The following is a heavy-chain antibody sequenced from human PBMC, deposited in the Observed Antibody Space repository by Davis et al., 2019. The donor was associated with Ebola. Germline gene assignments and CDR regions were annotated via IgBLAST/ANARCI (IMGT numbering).Heavy chain of an antibody. CDR3: ARDSYSSSCIDY. Sequence: GESLKISCAASGFTFSDYYMSWIRQAPGKGLEWVSSISSSSSYIYYADSVKGRFTISRDNAKNSLYLQMNSLRAEDTAVYYCARDSYSSSCIDYWGQGTLVTVSS. J-gene: IGHJ4*02. CDR2: ISSSSSYI. V-gene: IGHV3-11*05. D-gene: IGHD6-13*01. CDR1: GFTFSDYY.